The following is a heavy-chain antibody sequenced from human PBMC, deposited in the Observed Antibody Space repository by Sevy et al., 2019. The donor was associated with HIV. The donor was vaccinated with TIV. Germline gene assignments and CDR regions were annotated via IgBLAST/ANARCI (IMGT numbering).Heavy chain of an antibody. CDR1: GYTFANYG. CDR3: VRDESFSLIVVDPDY. D-gene: IGHD3-22*01. J-gene: IGHJ4*02. V-gene: IGHV1-18*01. CDR2: MRGYNGNT. Sequence: ASVKVSCQASGYTFANYGVTWVRQAPGQGLEWMGWMRGYNGNTKSAQKFQDRVIMTTDTATSTAYMELRSLRSDDTAVYYCVRDESFSLIVVDPDYWGQGTLVTVSS.